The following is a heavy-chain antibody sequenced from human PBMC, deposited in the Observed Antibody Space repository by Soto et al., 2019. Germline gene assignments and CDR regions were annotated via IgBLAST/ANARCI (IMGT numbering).Heavy chain of an antibody. D-gene: IGHD5-18*01. CDR2: ISSSSSYI. Sequence: GGSLRLSCAASGFTFSSYSMNWVRQAPGKGLEWVSSISSSSSYIYYADSVKGRFTISRDNAKNSLYLQMNSLRAEDTAVYYCARDRKGVDTAMVGANYGMDVWGQGTTVTVSS. J-gene: IGHJ6*02. CDR1: GFTFSSYS. V-gene: IGHV3-21*01. CDR3: ARDRKGVDTAMVGANYGMDV.